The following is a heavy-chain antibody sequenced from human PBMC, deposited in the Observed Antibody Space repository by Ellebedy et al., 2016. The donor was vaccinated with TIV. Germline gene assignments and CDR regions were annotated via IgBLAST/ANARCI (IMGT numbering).Heavy chain of an antibody. Sequence: GESLKISCAASGFTFSSYAMSWVRQAPGNGLEWVSTMSGNGGSTYYADSVKGRFTISRDNSKNTLSLQMNSLRAEDTAVNYCEKDASPRVVVPAAIWDYYYYYGMDVWGQGTTVTVSS. D-gene: IGHD2-2*02. CDR3: EKDASPRVVVPAAIWDYYYYYGMDV. CDR2: MSGNGGST. CDR1: GFTFSSYA. J-gene: IGHJ6*02. V-gene: IGHV3-23*01.